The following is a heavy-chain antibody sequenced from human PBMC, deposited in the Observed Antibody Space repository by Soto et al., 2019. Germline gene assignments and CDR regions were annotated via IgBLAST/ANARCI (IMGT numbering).Heavy chain of an antibody. CDR2: IDPSASHT. CDR3: LTSRCDNRGYPPGFDY. Sequence: PAAAVKISSTGPGDRVTSYWITRSRQMPEKGLEWMGRIDPSASHTNYSPSFQGHVTISADQSISTAYLQWSTLKASDPAMYYFLTSRCDNRGYPPGFDYCGEGPLVTVSS. D-gene: IGHD3-22*01. J-gene: IGHJ4*02. V-gene: IGHV5-10-1*01. CDR1: GDRVTSYW.